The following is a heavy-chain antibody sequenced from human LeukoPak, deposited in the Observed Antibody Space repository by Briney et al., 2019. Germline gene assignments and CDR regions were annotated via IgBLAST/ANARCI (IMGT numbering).Heavy chain of an antibody. CDR2: IYYSGST. Sequence: SETLSLTCTVSGGSISSSSYYWGWIRQPPGKGLEWIGSIYYSGSTYYNPSLKSRVTISVDTSKNQFSLKLSSVTAADTAVYYCARAPPTYYYDSSGYSYYFDYWSQGTLVTVSS. CDR1: GGSISSSSYY. J-gene: IGHJ4*02. D-gene: IGHD3-22*01. V-gene: IGHV4-39*01. CDR3: ARAPPTYYYDSSGYSYYFDY.